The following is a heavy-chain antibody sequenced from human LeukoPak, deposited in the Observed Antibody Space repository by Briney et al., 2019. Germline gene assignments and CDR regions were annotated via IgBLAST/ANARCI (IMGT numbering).Heavy chain of an antibody. Sequence: GASLRLSCAASGFTISSYAMSWVRQAPGKGLEWVSAISGSGGSTYYADSVKGRFTISRDNSKTTLYLQMNSLRAEDTDVYYCAKRQWPALDYWGQGTLVTVSS. J-gene: IGHJ4*02. D-gene: IGHD6-19*01. CDR1: GFTISSYA. CDR3: AKRQWPALDY. CDR2: ISGSGGST. V-gene: IGHV3-23*01.